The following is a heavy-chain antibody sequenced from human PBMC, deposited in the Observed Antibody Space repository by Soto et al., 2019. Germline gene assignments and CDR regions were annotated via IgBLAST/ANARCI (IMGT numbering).Heavy chain of an antibody. CDR2: INHSGST. D-gene: IGHD2-15*01. V-gene: IGHV4-34*01. CDR3: ARGRIVVVVAAKARNWFDP. Sequence: VQLQPWGAGLLEPSETLSLTCAGYGGSFRGYYWGWIRQPPGEGLGGIGEINHSGSTNYNPSLKSRVTISVDTSKNQFSLKLSSVTAADTAVYYCARGRIVVVVAAKARNWFDPWGQGTLVTVSS. CDR1: GGSFRGYY. J-gene: IGHJ5*02.